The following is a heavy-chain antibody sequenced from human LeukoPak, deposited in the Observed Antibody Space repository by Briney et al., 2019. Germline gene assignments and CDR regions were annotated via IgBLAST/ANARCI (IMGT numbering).Heavy chain of an antibody. V-gene: IGHV4-30-4*08. CDR2: IYYSGST. D-gene: IGHD3-3*01. J-gene: IGHJ4*02. Sequence: SETLSLTCTVSGGSISRGDYYWSWIRQPPGKGLEWIGYIYYSGSTYYNPSLKSRVTISLDTSKNQFSLNLSSVTAADTAVYYCARTSTYYDFWSGYRDFDYWGQGTLVTVSS. CDR1: GGSISRGDYY. CDR3: ARTSTYYDFWSGYRDFDY.